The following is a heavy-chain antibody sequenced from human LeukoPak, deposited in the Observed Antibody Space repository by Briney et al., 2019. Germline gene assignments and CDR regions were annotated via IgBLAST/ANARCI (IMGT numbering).Heavy chain of an antibody. V-gene: IGHV4-59*01. CDR2: IYYSGST. D-gene: IGHD3-10*01. J-gene: IGHJ6*03. CDR1: GGSISSYY. CDR3: ARGTEVLWFGPYYYYMDV. Sequence: SETLSLTCTVSGGSISSYYWSWIRQPPGKGLEWIGYIYYSGSTNYNPSLKSRVTISVDTSKNQFSLKLSSVTAADTAVYYCARGTEVLWFGPYYYYMDVWGKGTTVTISS.